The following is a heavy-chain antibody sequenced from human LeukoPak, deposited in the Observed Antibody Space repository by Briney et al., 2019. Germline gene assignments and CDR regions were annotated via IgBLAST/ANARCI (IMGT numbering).Heavy chain of an antibody. CDR3: AMQGIVGAPGDY. J-gene: IGHJ4*02. CDR2: ISGSGGST. CDR1: RFTFSSYA. D-gene: IGHD1-26*01. Sequence: GWSLRLSCAASRFTFSSYAMSWVRQAPGKGLEWVSAISGSGGSTYYADYVKGRFTICRDNAKNTLYLQMNSLRAEDTAVYYCAMQGIVGAPGDYWGQGTLVTVSS. V-gene: IGHV3-23*01.